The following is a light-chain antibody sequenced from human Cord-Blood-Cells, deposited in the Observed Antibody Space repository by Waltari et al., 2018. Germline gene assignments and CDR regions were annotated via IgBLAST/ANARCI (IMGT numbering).Light chain of an antibody. V-gene: IGLV2-14*01. CDR1: SSDVGGSNY. J-gene: IGLJ2*01. CDR3: SSYTSSSTLVV. CDR2: DVS. Sequence: QSALTQPASVSGSPGQSITTSCTGTSSDVGGSNYVSWYQQHPGKAPKLMIYDVSNRPSGVSNRFSDSKSGNTASLTISGLQAEDEADYYCSSYTSSSTLVVFGGGTKLTVL.